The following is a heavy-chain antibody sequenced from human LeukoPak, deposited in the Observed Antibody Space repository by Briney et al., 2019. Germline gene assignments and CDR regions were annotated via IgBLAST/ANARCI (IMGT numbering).Heavy chain of an antibody. D-gene: IGHD3-22*01. V-gene: IGHV3-7*03. CDR3: AKDMGPGIVVSNAFDI. J-gene: IGHJ3*02. Sequence: GGSLRLSCAASGFTFSSYWMSWVRQAPGKGLEWVANIKQDGSEKYYVDSVKGRFTISRDNAKNSLYLQMNSLRAEDTALYYCAKDMGPGIVVSNAFDIWGQGTMVTVSS. CDR1: GFTFSSYW. CDR2: IKQDGSEK.